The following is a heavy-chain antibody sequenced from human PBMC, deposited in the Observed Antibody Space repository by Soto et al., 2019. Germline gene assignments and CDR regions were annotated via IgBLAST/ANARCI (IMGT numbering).Heavy chain of an antibody. CDR2: INHSGST. V-gene: IGHV4-34*01. J-gene: IGHJ3*02. Sequence: SETLSLTCAVYGGSFSGYYWSWIRQPPGKGLEWIGEINHSGSTNYNPSLKSRVTISVDTSKNQFSLKLSSVTAADTAVYYCAKMTTVTTRVAFDIWGQGTMVTVSS. CDR1: GGSFSGYY. D-gene: IGHD4-17*01. CDR3: AKMTTVTTRVAFDI.